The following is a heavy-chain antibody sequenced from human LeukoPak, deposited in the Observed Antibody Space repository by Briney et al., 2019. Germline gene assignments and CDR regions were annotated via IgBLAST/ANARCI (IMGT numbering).Heavy chain of an antibody. CDR3: ARFSSDSSSDCDGTSCSLTH. V-gene: IGHV4-59*11. CDR1: GGSITSHF. J-gene: IGHJ4*02. CDR2: IQYSRST. D-gene: IGHD2-2*01. Sequence: SETLSLTCSVSGGSITSHFWSWVRQPPGKGLELIAHIQYSRSTTYNPSLRGRVYISVDASKNQFSLEMSSLTATDTAVYYCARFSSDSSSDCDGTSCSLTHWGQGILVTVSS.